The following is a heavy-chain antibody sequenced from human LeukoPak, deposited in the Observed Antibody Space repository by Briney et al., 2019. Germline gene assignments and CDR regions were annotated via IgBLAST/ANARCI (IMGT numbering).Heavy chain of an antibody. J-gene: IGHJ6*04. CDR2: IYYGGST. CDR3: ARGGGGAVAGRRSYYYYGMDV. CDR1: GGSISSYY. Sequence: SETLSLTCTVSGGSISSYYWSWIRQPPGKGLEWIGYIYYGGSTNYNPSLKSRVTISVDTSKNQFSLKLSSVTAADTAVYYCARGGGGAVAGRRSYYYYGMDVWGKGTTVTVSS. D-gene: IGHD6-19*01. V-gene: IGHV4-59*01.